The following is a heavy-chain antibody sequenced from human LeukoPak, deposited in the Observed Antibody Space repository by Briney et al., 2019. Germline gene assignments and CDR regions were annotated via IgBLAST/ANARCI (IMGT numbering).Heavy chain of an antibody. J-gene: IGHJ4*02. CDR1: GYTFTNYD. Sequence: ASVKVSCKASGYTFTNYDINWVRQATGRGLEWMGYKNPNSGSSAYAQKFQGRVTITTDASISTAYMGVSGLRSEDTALYYCTREGLDYWGQGTLVTVSS. CDR3: TREGLDY. V-gene: IGHV1-8*01. CDR2: KNPNSGSS.